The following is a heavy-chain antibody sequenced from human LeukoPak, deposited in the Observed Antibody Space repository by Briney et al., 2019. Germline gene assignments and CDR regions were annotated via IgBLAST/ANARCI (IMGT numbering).Heavy chain of an antibody. CDR3: ARAPSDSSGYSSYYYYMDV. J-gene: IGHJ6*03. CDR2: IYHSGST. Sequence: TSETLSLTCTVSGYSISSGYYWGWIRQPPGKWLEWIGSIYHSGSTYYNPSLKSRVTISVDTSKNQFSLKLSSVTAADTAVYYCARAPSDSSGYSSYYYYMDVWGKGTTVTVSS. V-gene: IGHV4-38-2*02. D-gene: IGHD3-22*01. CDR1: GYSISSGYY.